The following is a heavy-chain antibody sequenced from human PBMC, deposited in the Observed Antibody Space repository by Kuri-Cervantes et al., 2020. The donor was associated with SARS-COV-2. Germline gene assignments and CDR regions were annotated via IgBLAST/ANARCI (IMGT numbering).Heavy chain of an antibody. D-gene: IGHD7-27*01. Sequence: SVKVSCKASGGTFSSYAISWVRQAPGQGLEWMGRIIPILGTANYAQKLQGRVTMTTDTSTSTAYMELRSLRSDDTAVYYCARLWGTNDAFDIWGQGAMVTVSS. CDR1: GGTFSSYA. V-gene: IGHV1-69*04. CDR2: IIPILGTA. CDR3: ARLWGTNDAFDI. J-gene: IGHJ3*02.